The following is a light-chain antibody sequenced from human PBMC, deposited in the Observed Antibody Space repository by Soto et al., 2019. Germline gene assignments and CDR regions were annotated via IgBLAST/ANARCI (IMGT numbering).Light chain of an antibody. CDR1: QGISSY. V-gene: IGKV1-8*01. CDR2: AAS. J-gene: IGKJ5*01. CDR3: QQYYSYPIT. Sequence: AIRMTQSPSSLPASTGDRVTITCRASQGISSYLAWYQQKPGKAPKLLIYAASTLQSGVPSRFSGSGSGTDFTLTISCLQSEEVATYDCQQYYSYPITFGQGTRLEIK.